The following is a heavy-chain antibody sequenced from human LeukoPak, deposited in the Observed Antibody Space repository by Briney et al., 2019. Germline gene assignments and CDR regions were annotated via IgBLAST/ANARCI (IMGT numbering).Heavy chain of an antibody. V-gene: IGHV1-69*05. D-gene: IGHD3-3*01. CDR2: IIPIFGTA. J-gene: IGHJ4*02. Sequence: ASVKVSCKASGGTFSSYAISWVRQAPGQGLEWMGRIIPIFGTANYAQKFQGRVTITTDESTSTAYMELSSLRSEDTAVYYCARVASRRDFTIFGIVYWGQGTLVTVSS. CDR3: ARVASRRDFTIFGIVY. CDR1: GGTFSSYA.